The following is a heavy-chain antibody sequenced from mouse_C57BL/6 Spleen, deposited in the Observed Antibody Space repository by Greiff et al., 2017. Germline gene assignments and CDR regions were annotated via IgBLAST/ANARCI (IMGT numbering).Heavy chain of an antibody. D-gene: IGHD2-10*02. V-gene: IGHV1-80*01. J-gene: IGHJ2*01. CDR3: ARERGYGRDYFDY. Sequence: VQLLQSGAELVKPGASVKLSCKASGYAFSSYWMNWVKQRPGKGLEWIGQIYPGDGDTNYNGKFKGKATLTADKSSSTAYMQLSSLPSEDSAVYFCARERGYGRDYFDYWGQGTTLTVAA. CDR1: GYAFSSYW. CDR2: IYPGDGDT.